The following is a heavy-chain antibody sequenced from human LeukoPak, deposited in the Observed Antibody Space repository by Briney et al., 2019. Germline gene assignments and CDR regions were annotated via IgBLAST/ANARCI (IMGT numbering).Heavy chain of an antibody. V-gene: IGHV3-15*01. Sequence: GGSLRLPCAASGFIFSSAWMTWVRQAPGKGLEWVGHIKNKTHGGATDYAAPVKGRFIISRDDSTNTLYLQMNSLRTEDTAVYYCARGFCSSTSCYQGPFDFWGQGTLVTVSS. CDR3: ARGFCSSTSCYQGPFDF. J-gene: IGHJ4*02. CDR2: IKNKTHGGAT. D-gene: IGHD2-2*01. CDR1: GFIFSSAW.